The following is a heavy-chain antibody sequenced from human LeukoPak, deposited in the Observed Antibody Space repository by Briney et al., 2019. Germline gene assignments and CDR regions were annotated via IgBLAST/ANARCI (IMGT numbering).Heavy chain of an antibody. CDR3: AREGGRAVPGRFDQ. Sequence: SGGSVRLSCAASGINFRSSSMHWVRQAPGKGLEWVTFIQNDGSDKYYAASVKGRFTISRDNSKNTVYLHMASLRADDTAPYYCAREGGRAVPGRFDQWGQGTLVTVSS. CDR1: GINFRSSS. J-gene: IGHJ4*02. CDR2: IQNDGSDK. V-gene: IGHV3-30*02. D-gene: IGHD6-13*01.